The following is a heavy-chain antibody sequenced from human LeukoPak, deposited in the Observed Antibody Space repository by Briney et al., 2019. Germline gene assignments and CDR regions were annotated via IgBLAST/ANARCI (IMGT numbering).Heavy chain of an antibody. J-gene: IGHJ6*02. V-gene: IGHV4-59*08. CDR3: ARRPKTTYGMDV. D-gene: IGHD1-7*01. CDR2: IYYSGST. Sequence: PSETLSLTCTVSGGSISSYYWSWIRQPPGKGLEWIGYIYYSGSTNYNPSLKSRVTISIDTSKNQFSLKLSSVTAADTAVYYCARRPKTTYGMDVWGQGTTVTVSS. CDR1: GGSISSYY.